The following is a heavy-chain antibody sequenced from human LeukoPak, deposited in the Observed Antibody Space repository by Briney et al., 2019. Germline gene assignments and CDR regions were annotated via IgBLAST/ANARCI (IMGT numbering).Heavy chain of an antibody. CDR1: GFSFSIYS. D-gene: IGHD2-8*01. Sequence: GGSLRLSCAASGFSFSIYSMNWVRQAPGKGLEWVSCISGSSSYTYYADSVKGRFTISRDNAKNSLYLQMNSLRAEDTAVYYCARGDRLGYCTNGVCYPTDYWGQGTLVTVSS. V-gene: IGHV3-21*01. CDR3: ARGDRLGYCTNGVCYPTDY. J-gene: IGHJ4*02. CDR2: ISGSSSYT.